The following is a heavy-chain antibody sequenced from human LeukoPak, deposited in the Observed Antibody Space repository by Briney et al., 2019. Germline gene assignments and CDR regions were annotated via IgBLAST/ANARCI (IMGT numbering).Heavy chain of an antibody. V-gene: IGHV4-4*07. CDR3: AGWFGELLSDYDAFDI. CDR2: IYTSGST. CDR1: GGSISSYY. Sequence: SETLSLTCTVSGGSISSYYWSWIRQPAGKGLEWIGRIYTSGSTNYNPSLKSRVTMSVDTSKNQFSLKLSSVTAADTAVYYCAGWFGELLSDYDAFDIWGQGTMVIVSS. D-gene: IGHD3-10*01. J-gene: IGHJ3*02.